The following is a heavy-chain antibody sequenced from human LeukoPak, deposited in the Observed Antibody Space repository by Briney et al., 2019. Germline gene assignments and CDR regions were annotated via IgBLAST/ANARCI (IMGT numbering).Heavy chain of an antibody. CDR3: AKETNGGRRYYDSSGHYFDY. J-gene: IGHJ4*02. CDR1: GFTFDSYD. CDR2: IRGNDEST. V-gene: IGHV3-23*01. D-gene: IGHD3-22*01. Sequence: PGGSLRLSCAASGFTFDSYDMSWVRQAPGKGLEWVSGIRGNDESTDYADSVEGRFTISRDNSKNMLYLQMNSLRAEDTAVYYCAKETNGGRRYYDSSGHYFDYWGQGTLVTVSS.